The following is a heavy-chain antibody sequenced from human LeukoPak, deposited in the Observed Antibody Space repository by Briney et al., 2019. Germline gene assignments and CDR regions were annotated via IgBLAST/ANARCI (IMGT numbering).Heavy chain of an antibody. J-gene: IGHJ4*02. CDR2: INPSGGST. D-gene: IGHD2-2*01. Sequence: ASVKVSCKASGYTFTSYYMHWVRQAPGQGLEWMGIINPSGGSTSYAQKFQGRVTMTRDTSTSTVYMELSSLRSEDTAVYYCAREGRVPAAMRGVDYWGQGTLVTASS. CDR1: GYTFTSYY. CDR3: AREGRVPAAMRGVDY. V-gene: IGHV1-46*01.